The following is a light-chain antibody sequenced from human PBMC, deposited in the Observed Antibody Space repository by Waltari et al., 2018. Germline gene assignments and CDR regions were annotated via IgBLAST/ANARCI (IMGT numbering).Light chain of an antibody. CDR2: EVR. CDR3: CAYAGSTTLL. J-gene: IGLJ3*02. Sequence: QSALTQPASVSGSPGQSITISCTGTSSDIGNFDLVSWYQQHPDKTPKLTIYEVRKRPFRVSFLCSGYKSGYTASLTISGLQAEDEATYYCCAYAGSTTLLCGGGTKLTVL. V-gene: IGLV2-23*02. CDR1: SSDIGNFDL.